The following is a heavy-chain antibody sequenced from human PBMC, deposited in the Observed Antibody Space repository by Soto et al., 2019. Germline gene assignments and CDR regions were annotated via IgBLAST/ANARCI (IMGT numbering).Heavy chain of an antibody. J-gene: IGHJ4*02. CDR3: AGYGYDSSGYSFF. Sequence: SETLSLTCAVYGGSFSGYYWSWIRQPPGKGLEWIGEINHSGSTNYNPSLKSRVTISVDTSKNQFSLKLSSVTAADTAVYYCAGYGYDSSGYSFFCGQGTLVTVSS. V-gene: IGHV4-34*01. CDR1: GGSFSGYY. CDR2: INHSGST. D-gene: IGHD3-22*01.